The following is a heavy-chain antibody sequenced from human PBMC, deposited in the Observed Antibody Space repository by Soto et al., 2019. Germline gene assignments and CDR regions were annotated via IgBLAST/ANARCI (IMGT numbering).Heavy chain of an antibody. CDR3: ARHADIVVVPAAIRQSLYYYYGMDV. V-gene: IGHV5-51*01. J-gene: IGHJ6*02. Sequence: PGESLKIACKGCGYSFTSYWIGWVRQMPGKGLEWMGIIYPGDSDTRYSPSFQGQVTISVDKSISTAYLQWSSLKASDTAMYYCARHADIVVVPAAIRQSLYYYYGMDVWDQETTVTVSS. D-gene: IGHD2-2*02. CDR1: GYSFTSYW. CDR2: IYPGDSDT.